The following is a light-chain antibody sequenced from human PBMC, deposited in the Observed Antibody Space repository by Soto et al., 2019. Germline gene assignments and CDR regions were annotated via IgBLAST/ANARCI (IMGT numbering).Light chain of an antibody. CDR1: QDIGSW. Sequence: IPMTQSPSSVSASSGDRPTITCRASQDIGSWFAWYQQKPGKVPKLLIYDASILKSGVPSRFSGSGSGTEFTLTISSLQPDDFATYYCQQYNSYSGTFGQGTRLEVK. CDR3: QQYNSYSGT. CDR2: DAS. J-gene: IGKJ5*01. V-gene: IGKV1-5*01.